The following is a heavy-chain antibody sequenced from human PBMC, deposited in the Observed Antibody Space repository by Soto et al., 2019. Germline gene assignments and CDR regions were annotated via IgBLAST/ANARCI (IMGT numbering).Heavy chain of an antibody. D-gene: IGHD6-19*01. Sequence: QTLSLTCAISGDSVSSNSAAWSWIRQSPSRGLEWLGRTYYRSKWYNDYAVSVKSRITINPDTSKNQFSLQLNSVTPEDTAVYYCARGPWSIAVADYYYYGMDVWGQGTTVTVSS. CDR3: ARGPWSIAVADYYYYGMDV. V-gene: IGHV6-1*01. J-gene: IGHJ6*02. CDR2: TYYRSKWYN. CDR1: GDSVSSNSAA.